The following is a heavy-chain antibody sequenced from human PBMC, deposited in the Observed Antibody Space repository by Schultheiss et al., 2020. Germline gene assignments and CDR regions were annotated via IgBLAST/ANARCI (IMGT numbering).Heavy chain of an antibody. CDR2: IYYSGST. D-gene: IGHD3-10*01. V-gene: IGHV4-30-4*01. J-gene: IGHJ4*02. CDR3: ARGMVRGVIILDYFDY. Sequence: SETLSLTCTVSGGSISSGDYYWSWIRQPPGKGLEWIGYIYYSGSTYYNPSLKSRVTISVDTSKNQFSLKLSSVTAADTAVYYCARGMVRGVIILDYFDYWGQGTLVTVSS. CDR1: GGSISSGDYY.